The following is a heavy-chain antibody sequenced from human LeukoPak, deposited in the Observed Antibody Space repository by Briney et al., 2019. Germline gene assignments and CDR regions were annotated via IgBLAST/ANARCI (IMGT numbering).Heavy chain of an antibody. D-gene: IGHD3-22*01. CDR3: ARDTANYYYDSSGYYFDY. Sequence: ASVKVSSKASGYTFISYYMHWVRQAPGQGLEWMGIINPRGGSTSYAQKFQGRVTMTRDTSTSTVYMELSSLRSEDTAVYYCARDTANYYYDSSGYYFDYWGQGTLVTVSS. J-gene: IGHJ4*02. V-gene: IGHV1-46*01. CDR1: GYTFISYY. CDR2: INPRGGST.